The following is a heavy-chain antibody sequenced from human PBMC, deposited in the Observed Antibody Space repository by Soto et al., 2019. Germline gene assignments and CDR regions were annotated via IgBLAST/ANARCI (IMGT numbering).Heavy chain of an antibody. J-gene: IGHJ6*02. CDR3: ARVLYYYDSSGYPTSFYYGMDV. D-gene: IGHD3-22*01. Sequence: ASVKVSCKASGYTFTSYAMHWVRQAPGQRLEWMGWINAGNGNTKYSQKFQGRVTITRDTSAGTAYMELSSLRSEDTAVYYCARVLYYYDSSGYPTSFYYGMDVWGQGATVTVSS. V-gene: IGHV1-3*01. CDR2: INAGNGNT. CDR1: GYTFTSYA.